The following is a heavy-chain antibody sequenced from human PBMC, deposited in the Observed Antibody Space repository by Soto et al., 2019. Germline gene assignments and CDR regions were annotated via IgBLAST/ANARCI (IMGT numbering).Heavy chain of an antibody. CDR2: IISIFGTA. CDR1: GGTFSSYA. J-gene: IGHJ6*02. CDR3: ARGGRMRNYYYYGMDV. V-gene: IGHV1-69*06. Sequence: SVKVSCKASGGTFSSYAISWVRQAPGQGLEWMGGIISIFGTANYAQKFQGRVTITADKSTSTAYMELSSLRSEDTAVYYCARGGRMRNYYYYGMDVWGQGTTVTVSS. D-gene: IGHD2-8*01.